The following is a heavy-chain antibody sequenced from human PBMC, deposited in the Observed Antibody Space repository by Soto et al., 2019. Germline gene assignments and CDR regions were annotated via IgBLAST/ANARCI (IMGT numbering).Heavy chain of an antibody. V-gene: IGHV3-72*01. Sequence: GGSLRLSCAASAFTFSAHNMVWVRRAPGKGLEWVGRSRNKANNYTTEYAASVKGRFTISRDDSKNSLYLQMNSLKTEDTAVYYCARAGGFSAIWSGYSYYYGMDVWGQGTTVTVSS. CDR2: SRNKANNYTT. CDR1: AFTFSAHN. CDR3: ARAGGFSAIWSGYSYYYGMDV. J-gene: IGHJ6*02. D-gene: IGHD3-3*01.